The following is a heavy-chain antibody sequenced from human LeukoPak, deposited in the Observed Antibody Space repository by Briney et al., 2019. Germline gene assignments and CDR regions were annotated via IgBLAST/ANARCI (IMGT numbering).Heavy chain of an antibody. V-gene: IGHV3-48*01. CDR2: ISSSSSTI. D-gene: IGHD3-16*01. Sequence: PGRSLRLSCAASGFTFSSYSMNWVRQAPGKGLEWVSYISSSSSTIYYADSVKGRFTISRDNAKNSLYLQMNSLRAEDTAVYYCARVKGGEGENWFDPWGQGTLVTVSS. J-gene: IGHJ5*02. CDR3: ARVKGGEGENWFDP. CDR1: GFTFSSYS.